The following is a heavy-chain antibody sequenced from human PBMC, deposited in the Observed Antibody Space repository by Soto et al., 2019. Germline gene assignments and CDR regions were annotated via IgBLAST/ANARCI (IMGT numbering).Heavy chain of an antibody. CDR3: ATSQKGYNWNYFDH. J-gene: IGHJ4*02. D-gene: IGHD1-20*01. V-gene: IGHV4-39*01. CDR2: VFYTGFT. CDR1: GASISGSYYY. Sequence: SETLFLTCAVSGASISGSYYYWAWLRQSPGKGPEWIGSVFYTGFTSYNPSLESRVSVSVDTSKSQFSLKLSAVTAADTAVYYCATSQKGYNWNYFDHWGQGALVTVSS.